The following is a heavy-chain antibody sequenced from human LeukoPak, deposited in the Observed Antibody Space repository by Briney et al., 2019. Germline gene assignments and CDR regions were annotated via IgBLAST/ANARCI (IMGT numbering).Heavy chain of an antibody. Sequence: GASVKVSCKASGYTFKSYGITWVRQAPGQGLEWMGGIVPIFGTANYAQKFQGRVTITADESTSTAYMELSSLRSEDTAVYYCARVSGLRLGELSGDFDYWGQGTLVTVSS. D-gene: IGHD3-16*02. V-gene: IGHV1-69*13. CDR2: IVPIFGTA. CDR1: GYTFKSYG. CDR3: ARVSGLRLGELSGDFDY. J-gene: IGHJ4*02.